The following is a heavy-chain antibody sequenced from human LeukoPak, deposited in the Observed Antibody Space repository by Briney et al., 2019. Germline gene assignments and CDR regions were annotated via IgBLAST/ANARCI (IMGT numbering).Heavy chain of an antibody. D-gene: IGHD2-2*02. CDR3: AIYCSGTSCYNRALDY. CDR1: GYTFTSYD. Sequence: ASVKVSCKASGYTFTSYDINWVRQATGQGLEWMGWMNPNSGNTGYAQKFQGRVTITRNTSISTAYMELSSLRSEDTAVYYCAIYCSGTSCYNRALDYWGQGTLVTVSS. V-gene: IGHV1-8*03. J-gene: IGHJ4*02. CDR2: MNPNSGNT.